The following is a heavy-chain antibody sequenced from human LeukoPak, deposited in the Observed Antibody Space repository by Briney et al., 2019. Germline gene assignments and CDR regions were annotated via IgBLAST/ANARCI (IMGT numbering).Heavy chain of an antibody. V-gene: IGHV1-69*13. D-gene: IGHD6-13*01. CDR1: GGTFSSYA. CDR2: IIPIFGTA. Sequence: SGKLSCNAAGGTFSSYAISWVRHGPGQGLEWMGGIIPIFGTANYAQKFQGRVTITADESTSTAYMELSSLRSEDTAVYYCARGEGEIAAALFDYWGQGTLVTVSS. CDR3: ARGEGEIAAALFDY. J-gene: IGHJ4*02.